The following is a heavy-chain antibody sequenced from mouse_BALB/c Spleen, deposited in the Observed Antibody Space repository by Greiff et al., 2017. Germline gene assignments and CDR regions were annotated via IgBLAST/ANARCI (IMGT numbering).Heavy chain of an antibody. J-gene: IGHJ2*01. V-gene: IGHV14-3*02. CDR1: GFNIKDIY. Sequence: VQLQQSGAELVKPGASVKLSCTASGFNIKDIYMHWVKQRPEQGLEWIGRIDPANGNTKYDPKFQGKATIAADTSSNTAYLQLSSLTSEDTSVYYCARGYFDYWGQGTTLTVSA. CDR2: IDPANGNT. CDR3: ARGYFDY.